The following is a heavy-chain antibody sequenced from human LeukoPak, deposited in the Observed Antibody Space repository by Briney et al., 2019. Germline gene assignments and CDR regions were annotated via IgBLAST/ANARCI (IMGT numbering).Heavy chain of an antibody. D-gene: IGHD3-22*01. CDR3: VRGASDTSGYYYVLDY. Sequence: ASVKVSCKASGYTCTIYYTHWARQAPGQGLEWMGIINPSGTSTSYPQNFQGRVTMTRDTSTSTVYMELSSLTSDDTAVYYCVRGASDTSGYYYVLDYWGQGTLVTVSS. V-gene: IGHV1-46*01. J-gene: IGHJ4*02. CDR1: GYTCTIYY. CDR2: INPSGTST.